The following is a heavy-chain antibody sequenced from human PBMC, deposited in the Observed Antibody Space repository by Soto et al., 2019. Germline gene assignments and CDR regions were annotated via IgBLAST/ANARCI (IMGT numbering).Heavy chain of an antibody. CDR3: ARGISVYAFDI. D-gene: IGHD2-8*01. J-gene: IGHJ3*02. CDR1: GGTLSSET. V-gene: IGHV1-69*02. CDR2: IIPLLGIG. Sequence: GASVKVSCKVSGGTLSSETISWLRQAPGQGLEWMGRIIPLLGIGNYAQKFQGRVTITEDKSTSTAYMELSSLISEDTAVYYCARGISVYAFDIWGQGTMVTVSS.